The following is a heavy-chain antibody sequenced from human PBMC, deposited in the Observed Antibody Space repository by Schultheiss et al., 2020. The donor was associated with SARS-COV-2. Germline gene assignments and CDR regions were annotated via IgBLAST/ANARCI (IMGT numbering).Heavy chain of an antibody. CDR2: ISYDGSNK. J-gene: IGHJ6*02. V-gene: IGHV3-30*04. CDR1: GFTFSTNA. D-gene: IGHD3-10*01. Sequence: GESLKISCAASGFTFSTNAMHWVRQAPGKGLEWVALISYDGSNKYYADSVKGRFTISRDNSRNTLYLQMNSLKPEDTAVHYCARDVTLVQGLIDYYGMDVWGQGTTVTVSS. CDR3: ARDVTLVQGLIDYYGMDV.